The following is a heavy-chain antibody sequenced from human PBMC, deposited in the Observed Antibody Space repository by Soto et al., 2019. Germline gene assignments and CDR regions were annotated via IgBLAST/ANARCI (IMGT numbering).Heavy chain of an antibody. J-gene: IGHJ4*02. CDR3: AKDHPQITIFGVADIPGYFDY. CDR1: GFTFSSYG. Sequence: QVQLVESGGGVVQPGRSLRLSCAASGFTFSSYGIHWVRQAPGKGLEWVAVISYDGSNKYYADSVKGRFTISRDNSRNALYLQMNSLRAEDTAVYYCAKDHPQITIFGVADIPGYFDYWGQGTLVTVSS. CDR2: ISYDGSNK. V-gene: IGHV3-30*18. D-gene: IGHD3-3*01.